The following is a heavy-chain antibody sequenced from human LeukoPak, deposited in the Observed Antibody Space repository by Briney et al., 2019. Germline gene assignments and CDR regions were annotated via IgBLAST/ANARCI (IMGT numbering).Heavy chain of an antibody. CDR2: ISGSGGST. D-gene: IGHD4-23*01. J-gene: IGHJ4*02. CDR3: ANARQQDTVVTCFDY. Sequence: PGGSLRLSCAASGFTFSSYAMSWVRQAPGKGLEWVSAISGSGGSTYYADSVKGRFTISRDNSKNTLYLQMNSLRAEDTAVYYCANARQQDTVVTCFDYWGQGTLVTVSS. CDR1: GFTFSSYA. V-gene: IGHV3-23*01.